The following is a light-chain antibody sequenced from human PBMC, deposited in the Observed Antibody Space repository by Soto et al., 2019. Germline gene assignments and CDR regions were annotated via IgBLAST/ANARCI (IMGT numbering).Light chain of an antibody. V-gene: IGKV1-5*01. CDR1: QSIATW. CDR2: DAS. Sequence: DIQMTQSPSTLSASVGDRVTITCRASQSIATWLAWYQQKPGKAPNLLIYDASNLESGVASRFSGSGSGTEFTLTISSLQPDDLATYYCQQYNSYRTFGQGTKVEIK. CDR3: QQYNSYRT. J-gene: IGKJ1*01.